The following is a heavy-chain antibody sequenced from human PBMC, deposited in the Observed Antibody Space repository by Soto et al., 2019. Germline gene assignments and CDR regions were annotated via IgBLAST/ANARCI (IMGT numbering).Heavy chain of an antibody. V-gene: IGHV1-46*01. Sequence: GASVKVSCKAFGYSFISHYMHWVRQAPGQGLEWMGTIHPAGINTAYAQKFQERVTITRDMSTSTAYMELSSLRSEDTAVYYCAATLHKPYDFWSGYYRFDPWGQGTLVTAPQ. CDR1: GYSFISHY. J-gene: IGHJ5*02. D-gene: IGHD3-3*01. CDR3: AATLHKPYDFWSGYYRFDP. CDR2: IHPAGINT.